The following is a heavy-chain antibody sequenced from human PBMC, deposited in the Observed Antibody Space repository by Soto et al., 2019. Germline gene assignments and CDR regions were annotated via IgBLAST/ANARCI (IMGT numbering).Heavy chain of an antibody. D-gene: IGHD6-13*01. CDR1: GYTFTSYD. V-gene: IGHV1-8*01. J-gene: IGHJ5*02. CDR3: ARGGAAAGTNWFDP. Sequence: ASVKVSCKASGYTFTSYDINWVRQATGQGLEWMGWMNPNSGNTGYAQKFQGRVTMTRNTSISTAYMELSSLRSENTAVYYCARGGAAAGTNWFDPWGQGTLVTVSS. CDR2: MNPNSGNT.